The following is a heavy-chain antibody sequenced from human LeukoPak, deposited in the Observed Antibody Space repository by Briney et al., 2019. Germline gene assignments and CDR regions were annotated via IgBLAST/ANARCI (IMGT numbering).Heavy chain of an antibody. Sequence: SETLSLTCTVSGGSISSGDYYWSWIRQPPGKGLEWIGYIYYSGSTYYNPSLKSRVTISVDTSKNQFSLKPSSVTTADTAVYYCARDGDCSSTSCYTGYYGMDVWGQGTTVTVSS. J-gene: IGHJ6*02. CDR3: ARDGDCSSTSCYTGYYGMDV. D-gene: IGHD2-2*02. CDR2: IYYSGST. CDR1: GGSISSGDYY. V-gene: IGHV4-30-4*01.